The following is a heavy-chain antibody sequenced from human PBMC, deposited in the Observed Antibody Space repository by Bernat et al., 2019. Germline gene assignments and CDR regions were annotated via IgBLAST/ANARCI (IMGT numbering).Heavy chain of an antibody. D-gene: IGHD4-11*01. CDR3: ARSMTTVTNYYYYGMDV. Sequence: EVQLVQSGAEVKKPGESLKISCKGSGYSFTSYWIGWVRQMPGKGLEWMGIIYPGDSDTRYSPSFQGQVTISADKSISTAYLQWSSLKASDTAMYYCARSMTTVTNYYYYGMDVWGQGTTVTVSS. V-gene: IGHV5-51*03. CDR1: GYSFTSYW. CDR2: IYPGDSDT. J-gene: IGHJ6*02.